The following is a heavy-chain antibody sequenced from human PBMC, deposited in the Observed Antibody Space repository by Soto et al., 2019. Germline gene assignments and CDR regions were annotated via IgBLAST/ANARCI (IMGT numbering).Heavy chain of an antibody. CDR1: GLSLSTSGAA. D-gene: IGHD3-3*01. CDR3: VHRGTMTIFGLIIDHGIWFDA. CDR2: IYWDGDK. J-gene: IGHJ5*02. Sequence: QINLIESGPTLVKPTQTLTLTCTFSGLSLSTSGAAVGWVRQPPGRALEWLALIYWDGDKRYNTSLGNRLTITKDTSMNQVVLTLTNVDPADTATYYRVHRGTMTIFGLIIDHGIWFDAWGQGTRVIVSS. V-gene: IGHV2-5*02.